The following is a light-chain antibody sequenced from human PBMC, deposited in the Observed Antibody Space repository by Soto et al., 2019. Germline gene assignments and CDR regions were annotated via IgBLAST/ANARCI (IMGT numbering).Light chain of an antibody. Sequence: QSALTQPASVSGSPGQSITISCTGTSSDDGGYNYVSWYQQHPGKAPNLMIYDVSNRPSGVSNRFSGSKSGNTSSLTISGLQAEDEAVYYCSSYTSSSTLYVVFGGGTKLIVL. CDR1: SSDDGGYNY. V-gene: IGLV2-14*01. J-gene: IGLJ2*01. CDR2: DVS. CDR3: SSYTSSSTLYVV.